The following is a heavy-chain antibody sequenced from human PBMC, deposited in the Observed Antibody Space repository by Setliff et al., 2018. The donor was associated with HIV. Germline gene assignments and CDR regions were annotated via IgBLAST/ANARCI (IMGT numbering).Heavy chain of an antibody. CDR1: GESFSGYY. Sequence: ETLSLTCTVYGESFSGYYWTWIRQSPGKGLEWIGEINHSGSTKHNPSLKSRVTISIDTSENQFSLKVTSVTAADTAVYYCARGSIGLGSYRNAYYFDFWGQGALVTVSS. CDR2: INHSGST. D-gene: IGHD1-26*01. J-gene: IGHJ4*02. CDR3: ARGSIGLGSYRNAYYFDF. V-gene: IGHV4-34*01.